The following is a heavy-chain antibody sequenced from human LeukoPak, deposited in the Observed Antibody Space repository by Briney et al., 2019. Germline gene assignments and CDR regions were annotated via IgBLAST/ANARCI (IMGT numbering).Heavy chain of an antibody. CDR2: INPNSGGT. CDR1: GYTFTDYY. D-gene: IGHD5-18*01. J-gene: IGHJ4*02. Sequence: ASVTVSYKASGYTFTDYYMHWVRQAPGQGLEWMGWINPNSGGTNYAQKFQGRVTMTRDTSISTAYMELSRLTSDDTALYFCARTEYRYGHEYWGQGTLVTVSS. CDR3: ARTEYRYGHEY. V-gene: IGHV1-2*02.